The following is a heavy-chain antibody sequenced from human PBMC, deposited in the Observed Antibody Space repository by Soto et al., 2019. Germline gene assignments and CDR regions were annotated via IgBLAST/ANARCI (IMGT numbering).Heavy chain of an antibody. J-gene: IGHJ6*02. CDR1: GYIFTTYG. Sequence: ASVKVSCKASGYIFTTYGITWVRQAPGQGLEWMGWISAYNGDTNYAQSLQGRVTMTTDTSTRTAYMEVRSLKSDDTAVYYCASDAAVAGNSYGLDVWGQGTTVTVSS. CDR3: ASDAAVAGNSYGLDV. D-gene: IGHD6-19*01. V-gene: IGHV1-18*01. CDR2: ISAYNGDT.